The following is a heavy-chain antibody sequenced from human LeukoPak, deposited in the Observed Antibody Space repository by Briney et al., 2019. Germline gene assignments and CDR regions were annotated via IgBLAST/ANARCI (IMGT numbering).Heavy chain of an antibody. Sequence: SQTLSLTCTVSGGSISSGSYYWSWIRQPAGKGLEWIGYIYYSGSTNYNPSLKSRVTISVDTSKNQFSLKLSSVTAADTAVYYCARWPAATGWYYYYMDVWGKGTTVTVSS. V-gene: IGHV4-61*10. D-gene: IGHD2-2*01. CDR2: IYYSGST. J-gene: IGHJ6*03. CDR1: GGSISSGSYY. CDR3: ARWPAATGWYYYYMDV.